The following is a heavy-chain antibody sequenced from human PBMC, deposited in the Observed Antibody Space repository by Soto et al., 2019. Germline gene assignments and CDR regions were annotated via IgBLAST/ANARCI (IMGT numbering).Heavy chain of an antibody. V-gene: IGHV1-69*06. CDR1: GGTFSKYA. D-gene: IGHD1-26*01. Sequence: QVQLVQSGAEVKKPGSSVKVSCKASGGTFSKYAINWVRQAPGRGLEWMGGINPIFGTTTYAQRFKGRVTITADKSTATAYMEVNSLISDDTAVYYWARGWETVGATTAFAYWGQGTLVTVSS. CDR3: ARGWETVGATTAFAY. CDR2: INPIFGTT. J-gene: IGHJ4*02.